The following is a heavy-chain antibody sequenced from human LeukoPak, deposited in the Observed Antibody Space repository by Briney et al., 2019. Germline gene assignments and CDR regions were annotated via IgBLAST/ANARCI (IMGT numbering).Heavy chain of an antibody. J-gene: IGHJ4*02. CDR1: GFTFRNYW. D-gene: IGHD5-24*01. V-gene: IGHV3-74*01. CDR2: DSSDGSST. CDR3: VRDAWMASTPLDY. Sequence: VESLRLSCAASGFTFRNYWMHWVRQAPGKGLVSVSRDSSDGSSTTYADSVKGRFTISRDNTKNTLYLQMNGLRAEDMAVYYCVRDAWMASTPLDYWGQGTLVTVSS.